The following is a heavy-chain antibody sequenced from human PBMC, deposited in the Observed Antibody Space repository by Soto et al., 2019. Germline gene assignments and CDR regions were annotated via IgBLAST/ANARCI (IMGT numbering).Heavy chain of an antibody. CDR1: GFTFSSYA. CDR3: ARKPNTGVNCNVFFDY. D-gene: IGHD1-20*01. J-gene: IGHJ4*02. Sequence: GGSLRLSCAASGFTFSSYAMSWVRQAPGKGLEWVSAISGSGGSTYYADSVKGRSTISRDNSKNTLYLQMNSLRAEDTAVYYCARKPNTGVNCNVFFDYWGQGTLVTVSS. CDR2: ISGSGGST. V-gene: IGHV3-23*01.